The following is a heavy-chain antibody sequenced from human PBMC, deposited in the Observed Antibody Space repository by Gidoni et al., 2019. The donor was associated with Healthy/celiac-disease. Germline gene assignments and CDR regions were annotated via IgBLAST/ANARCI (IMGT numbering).Heavy chain of an antibody. D-gene: IGHD3-22*01. V-gene: IGHV3-15*01. Sequence: EVQLVESGGGLVKPGGSVRLSCAASGFTFSNSGMSWVRQAPGKGVEWVGRIKSKTDGGTTDYAAPVKGRFTISRDDSKNTLYLQMNSLKTEDTAVYYCTSSYDSSGHDAFDIWGQGTMVTVSS. CDR3: TSSYDSSGHDAFDI. CDR2: IKSKTDGGTT. J-gene: IGHJ3*02. CDR1: GFTFSNSG.